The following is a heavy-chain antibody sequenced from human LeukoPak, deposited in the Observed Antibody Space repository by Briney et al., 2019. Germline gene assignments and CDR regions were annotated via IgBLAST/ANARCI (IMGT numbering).Heavy chain of an antibody. CDR2: INTNTGNP. Sequence: ASVKVSCKTSGYTFTSNSINWVRQAPGQGLELMGWINTNTGNPTYAQGFTGRFVFSLDTSVSTAYLQISSLKAEDTAVYYCARDYTLTLGTTTYFQHWGQGTLVTVSS. CDR3: ARDYTLTLGTTTYFQH. J-gene: IGHJ1*01. D-gene: IGHD1-7*01. CDR1: GYTFTSNS. V-gene: IGHV7-4-1*02.